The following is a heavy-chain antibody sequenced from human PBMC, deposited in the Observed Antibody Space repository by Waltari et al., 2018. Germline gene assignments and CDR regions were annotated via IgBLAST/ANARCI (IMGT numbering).Heavy chain of an antibody. Sequence: QVQLQQSGPGLVKPSQTLSLTCVISGASVPSGRLPGNWIRQSPSRGLEWLGRTYYNSKYYSDYAPSVKSRLTIGPDTSDNRFSLQLTSVTSEDTAVYYCARGVGLGLTEFDAWGQGILVTVSS. D-gene: IGHD2-8*02. CDR3: ARGVGLGLTEFDA. V-gene: IGHV6-1*01. CDR1: GASVPSGRLP. CDR2: TYYNSKYYS. J-gene: IGHJ5*02.